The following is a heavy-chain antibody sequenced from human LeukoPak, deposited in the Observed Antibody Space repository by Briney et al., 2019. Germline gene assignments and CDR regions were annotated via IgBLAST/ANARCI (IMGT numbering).Heavy chain of an antibody. CDR3: ARDGAVAGIGYYYGMDV. V-gene: IGHV1-18*04. J-gene: IGHJ6*04. Sequence: ASVKVSCKASGYTFTSYGISWVRQAPGQGLDWMGWISAYNGNTNYAQKLQGRVTMTTDTSTSTAYMELRSLRSDDTAVYYCARDGAVAGIGYYYGMDVWGKGTTVTVSS. CDR1: GYTFTSYG. CDR2: ISAYNGNT. D-gene: IGHD6-19*01.